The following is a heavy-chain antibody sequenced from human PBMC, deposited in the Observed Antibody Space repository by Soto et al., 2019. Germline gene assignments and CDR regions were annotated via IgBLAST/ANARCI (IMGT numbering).Heavy chain of an antibody. CDR2: IIPIFGTA. J-gene: IGHJ4*02. V-gene: IGHV1-69*01. Sequence: QVQLVQSGAEVKKPGSSVTVSCKASGGTFSSYAISWVRQAPGQGLEWMGGIIPIFGTANYAQKFQGRVTITADDSTSTAYMELSSLRSEDTAVYYCARCAQDRSVADIYFDYWGQGALVTVSS. D-gene: IGHD6-19*01. CDR3: ARCAQDRSVADIYFDY. CDR1: GGTFSSYA.